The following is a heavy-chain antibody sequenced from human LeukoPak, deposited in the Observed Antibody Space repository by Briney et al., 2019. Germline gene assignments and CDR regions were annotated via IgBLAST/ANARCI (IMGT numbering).Heavy chain of an antibody. V-gene: IGHV4-4*07. CDR1: GDSISDYY. J-gene: IGHJ4*02. Sequence: PSETLSLTCTVSGDSISDYYWSWIRQPAGKGLEWIGRIYTSGSTNYNPSLKSRVTISVDTSKNQFSLKLSSVTAADTAVYYCARDRYYYDSSGYYYFDYWGQGTLVTVSS. CDR3: ARDRYYYDSSGYYYFDY. D-gene: IGHD3-22*01. CDR2: IYTSGST.